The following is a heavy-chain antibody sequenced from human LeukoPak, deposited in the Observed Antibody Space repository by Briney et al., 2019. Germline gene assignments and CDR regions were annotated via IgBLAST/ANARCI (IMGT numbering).Heavy chain of an antibody. CDR2: INPSGGST. V-gene: IGHV1-46*01. Sequence: ASVKVSCKASGDTFTSYDINWVRQATGQGLEWMGIINPSGGSTSYAQKFQGRVTMTRDTSTSTVYMELSSLRSEDTAVYYCARENDSDSSGHLDYWGQGTLVTVSS. J-gene: IGHJ4*02. CDR3: ARENDSDSSGHLDY. D-gene: IGHD3-22*01. CDR1: GDTFTSYD.